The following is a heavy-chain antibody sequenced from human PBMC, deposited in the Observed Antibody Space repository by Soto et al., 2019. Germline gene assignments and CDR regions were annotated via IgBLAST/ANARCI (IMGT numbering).Heavy chain of an antibody. Sequence: PGESLKISCKGSGYSFTSYWIGWVRQMPGKGLEWMGIIYPGDSDTRYSPSFQGQVTISADKSISTAYLQWSSLKASDTAMYYCARLRNLPAAQYDFDYWGQGTLVTVSS. CDR2: IYPGDSDT. D-gene: IGHD2-2*01. CDR3: ARLRNLPAAQYDFDY. V-gene: IGHV5-51*01. CDR1: GYSFTSYW. J-gene: IGHJ4*02.